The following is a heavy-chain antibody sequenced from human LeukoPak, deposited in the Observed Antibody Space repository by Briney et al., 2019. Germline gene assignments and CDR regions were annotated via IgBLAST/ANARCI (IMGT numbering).Heavy chain of an antibody. Sequence: GGSLRLSCAASGFTFSSYGMHWVRQAPGKGLEWVAVISYDGSNKYYADSVKGRFTISRDNSKNTLYLQMNSLRAEDTAVYYCAKERIAVACTGRYFDYWGQGTLVTVSS. CDR3: AKERIAVACTGRYFDY. CDR1: GFTFSSYG. J-gene: IGHJ4*02. CDR2: ISYDGSNK. V-gene: IGHV3-30*18. D-gene: IGHD6-19*01.